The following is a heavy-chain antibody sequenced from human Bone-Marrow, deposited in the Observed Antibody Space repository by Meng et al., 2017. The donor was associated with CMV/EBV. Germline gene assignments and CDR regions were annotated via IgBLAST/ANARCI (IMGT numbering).Heavy chain of an antibody. J-gene: IGHJ6*02. V-gene: IGHV4-34*01. CDR2: INHSGST. CDR3: ARDPPQKLGGMDV. CDR1: GGSFSGYY. D-gene: IGHD3-16*01. Sequence: SETLSLTCAVYGGSFSGYYWSWIRQPPGKGLEWIGEINHSGSTNYNPSLKSRVTISVDTSKNQFSLKLSSVTAADTAVYYCARDPPQKLGGMDVWGQGTTVTVSS.